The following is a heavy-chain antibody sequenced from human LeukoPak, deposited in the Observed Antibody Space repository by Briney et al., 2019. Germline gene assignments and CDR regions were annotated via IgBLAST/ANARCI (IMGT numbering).Heavy chain of an antibody. CDR2: IKPNSGGT. J-gene: IGHJ4*02. V-gene: IGHV1-2*02. CDR3: ARLGVSSSGYVIDY. CDR1: GYTFTGYY. Sequence: ASVKVSCTASGYTFTGYYMHWGRQAPGQGLEGMGWIKPNSGGTNYAPTCQGRVTMTWDTSISTAYMELSRLISDAPARYYCARLGVSSSGYVIDYWGQGTLVTVSS. D-gene: IGHD6-13*01.